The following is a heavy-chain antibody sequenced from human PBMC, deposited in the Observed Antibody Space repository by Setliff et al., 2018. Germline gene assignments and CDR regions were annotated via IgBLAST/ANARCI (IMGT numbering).Heavy chain of an antibody. D-gene: IGHD3-9*01. Sequence: ASVKVSCKASGYIFTNYGVSWVRQAPGQGLEWMGWISGCNGNTNYAQKVQGRVTMTTDTSTSTAYMELRSLRSGDTAVYYCARHGDASFYYDILTGYSPPYYFDYWGQGTLVTVPQ. J-gene: IGHJ4*02. CDR1: GYIFTNYG. CDR3: ARHGDASFYYDILTGYSPPYYFDY. V-gene: IGHV1-18*01. CDR2: ISGCNGNT.